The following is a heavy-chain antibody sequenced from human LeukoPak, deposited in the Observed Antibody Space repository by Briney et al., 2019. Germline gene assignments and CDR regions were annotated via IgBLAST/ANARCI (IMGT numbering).Heavy chain of an antibody. J-gene: IGHJ4*02. V-gene: IGHV3-30*02. CDR2: IRYDGSNK. Sequence: GGSLRLSCAASGFTFSSYGMHWVRQAPGKGLEWVAFIRYDGSNKYYADSVKGRFTISRDNSKNTLYLQMNSLRAEDTAVYYCAKDLSPAMARGVFDYWGQGTLVTVSS. CDR3: AKDLSPAMARGVFDY. CDR1: GFTFSSYG. D-gene: IGHD3-10*01.